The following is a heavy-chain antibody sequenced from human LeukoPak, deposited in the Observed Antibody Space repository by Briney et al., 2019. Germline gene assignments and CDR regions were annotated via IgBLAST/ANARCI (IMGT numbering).Heavy chain of an antibody. V-gene: IGHV4-39*07. D-gene: IGHD5-18*01. J-gene: IGHJ4*02. Sequence: SDTVSLTCTVSGGFISSSSYYWGWIRQPPGKGLEWIGSIYYSGSTYYNPSLKSRVTISVDTSKNQFSLKLSSVTAADTAVYYCARVYTAMAFDYWGQGTLVTVSS. CDR1: GGFISSSSYY. CDR2: IYYSGST. CDR3: ARVYTAMAFDY.